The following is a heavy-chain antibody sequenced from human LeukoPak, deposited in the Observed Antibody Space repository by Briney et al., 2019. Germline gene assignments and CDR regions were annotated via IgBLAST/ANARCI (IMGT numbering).Heavy chain of an antibody. Sequence: SETLSLTCAVSGDSVSGSFWWSWVRQPPHKGLEWIGEIHHSGSSNYNPSLESRVIISLDGSKNLLSLKLSSVTAADTAVYYCARGSGGIVGATTADYWGQGTLVTVSS. CDR3: ARGSGGIVGATTADY. CDR1: GDSVSGSFW. CDR2: IHHSGSS. D-gene: IGHD1-26*01. J-gene: IGHJ4*02. V-gene: IGHV4-4*02.